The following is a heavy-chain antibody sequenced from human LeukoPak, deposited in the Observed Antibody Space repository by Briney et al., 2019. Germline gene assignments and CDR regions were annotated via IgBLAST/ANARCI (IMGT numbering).Heavy chain of an antibody. J-gene: IGHJ4*02. CDR3: ARDEIWFGFDY. CDR2: ISAYNGNR. Sequence: GASVNVSCKASGYSFNSYGISWVRQAPGQGLEWMGWISAYNGNRNYAQKLQGRVTMTTDTSTSTAYMELRSLRSDDTAVYYCARDEIWFGFDYWGQGPLVTVSS. CDR1: GYSFNSYG. V-gene: IGHV1-18*01. D-gene: IGHD3-10*01.